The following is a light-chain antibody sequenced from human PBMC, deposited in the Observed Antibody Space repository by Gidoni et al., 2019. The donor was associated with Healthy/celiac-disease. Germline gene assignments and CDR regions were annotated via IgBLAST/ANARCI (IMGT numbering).Light chain of an antibody. Sequence: DIVMPQSPLALPVTPGEPASIPSRSSQRLLHSNGYNYLDWYLQKPGQSPQLLIYMGSTRAPGVPDRFSGSGSGTDFTLKISRVEAEDVGVYYCMQALQTPPWTFXXXTKVEIK. J-gene: IGKJ1*01. CDR1: QRLLHSNGYNY. CDR2: MGS. V-gene: IGKV2-28*01. CDR3: MQALQTPPWT.